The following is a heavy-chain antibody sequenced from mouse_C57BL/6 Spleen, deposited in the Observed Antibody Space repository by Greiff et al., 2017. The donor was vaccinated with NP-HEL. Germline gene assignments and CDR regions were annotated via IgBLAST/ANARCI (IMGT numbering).Heavy chain of an antibody. V-gene: IGHV1-55*01. CDR2: IYPGSGST. D-gene: IGHD4-1*01. CDR3: ARCELGCDY. J-gene: IGHJ2*01. CDR1: GYTFTSYW. Sequence: QVQLQQPGAELVKPGASVKMSCKASGYTFTSYWITWVKQRPGQGLEWIGDIYPGSGSTNYNEKFKSKATLTVDTSSSTAYMQHSLTSEDSAVYYCARCELGCDYWGQGTTLTVSS.